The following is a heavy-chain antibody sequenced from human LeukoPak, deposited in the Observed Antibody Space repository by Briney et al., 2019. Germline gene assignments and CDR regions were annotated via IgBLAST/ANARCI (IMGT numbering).Heavy chain of an antibody. CDR1: GYTFTSYA. J-gene: IGHJ4*02. CDR2: INAGNGNT. V-gene: IGHV1-3*01. D-gene: IGHD6-19*01. Sequence: GASVKVSCKASGYTFTSYAMHWVRQAPGQRLEWMGWINAGNGNTKYSQKFQGRVTITRDTSASTAYMELSSRRSEDTAVYYCARDRLAVAGTELDYWGQGTLVTVSS. CDR3: ARDRLAVAGTELDY.